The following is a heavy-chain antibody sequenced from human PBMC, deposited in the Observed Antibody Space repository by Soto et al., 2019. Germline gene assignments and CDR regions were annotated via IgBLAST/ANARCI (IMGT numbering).Heavy chain of an antibody. CDR2: ISYDGSNK. V-gene: IGHV3-30*03. D-gene: IGHD6-19*01. CDR3: ATTAPPSGWYLGGFDY. Sequence: GGSLRLSCAASGFTFSSYGMHWVRQAPGKGLEWVAVISYDGSNKYYADSVKGRFTISRDNSKNTLYLQMNSLRAEDTAVYYCATTAPPSGWYLGGFDYWGQGTLVTVSS. J-gene: IGHJ4*02. CDR1: GFTFSSYG.